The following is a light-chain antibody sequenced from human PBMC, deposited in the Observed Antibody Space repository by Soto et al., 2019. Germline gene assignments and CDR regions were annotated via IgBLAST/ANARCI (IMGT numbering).Light chain of an antibody. V-gene: IGKV3-15*01. CDR3: QQYNNWHPIT. CDR1: QSVSSN. Sequence: ILMTQSPSTLSVSPGERATLSCRASQSVSSNLAWYQQKRGQAPRLLIYGASTRATGIPARFSGSGSGTEFTLTISSLQYEDFAVHYCQQYNNWHPITFGQGTRLEIK. CDR2: GAS. J-gene: IGKJ5*01.